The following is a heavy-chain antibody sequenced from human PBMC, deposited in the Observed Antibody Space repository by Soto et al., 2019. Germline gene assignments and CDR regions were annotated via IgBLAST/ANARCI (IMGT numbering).Heavy chain of an antibody. J-gene: IGHJ4*02. Sequence: QVQLVQSGAEVKKPGASVKVSCKASGYTFTSYYMHWVRQAPGQGLEWKGIINPSGGSTSYAQKFQGTVTMTRDTSTSTVYMELSSLRSEDTAVYYCARDLYGRFTVAGHWGQGTLVTVSS. CDR2: INPSGGST. D-gene: IGHD4-17*01. CDR1: GYTFTSYY. CDR3: ARDLYGRFTVAGH. V-gene: IGHV1-46*01.